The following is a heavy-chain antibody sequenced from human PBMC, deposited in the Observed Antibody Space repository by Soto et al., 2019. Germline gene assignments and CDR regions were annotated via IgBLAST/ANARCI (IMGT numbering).Heavy chain of an antibody. V-gene: IGHV4-34*01. CDR1: GGSFSGYS. Sequence: QVQLQQWGAGLLKPSETLSLTCAVYGGSFSGYSWSWIRQPPGKGLEWIGEINHSGSPNYSPSLKSRVTISVDTAKNQLSLKLSSVTAADTAVYYCARGPMRAWFDPWGQGTLVTVCS. J-gene: IGHJ5*02. CDR2: INHSGSP. CDR3: ARGPMRAWFDP.